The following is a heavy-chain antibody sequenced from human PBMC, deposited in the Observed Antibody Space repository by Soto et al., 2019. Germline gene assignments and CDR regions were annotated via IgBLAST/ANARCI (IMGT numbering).Heavy chain of an antibody. CDR1: GYTFTDYY. D-gene: IGHD4-17*01. CDR2: INPNSGTT. CDR3: ARTDMTTLASFAY. V-gene: IGHV1-2*02. Sequence: GSSVKVSCKASGYTFTDYYLHWVRQAPGQGLEWMGWINPNSGTTNSAQKFQGRVTTTRDTSISTAYMELSRLNSGDTAVYYCARTDMTTLASFAYWGQGTLVTVSS. J-gene: IGHJ4*02.